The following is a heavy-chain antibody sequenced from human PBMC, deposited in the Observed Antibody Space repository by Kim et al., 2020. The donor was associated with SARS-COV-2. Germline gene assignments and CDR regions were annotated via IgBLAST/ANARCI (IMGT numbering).Heavy chain of an antibody. V-gene: IGHV3-33*01. CDR3: ARESGSYYIDY. D-gene: IGHD1-26*01. CDR2: IWYDGSNK. Sequence: GGSLRLSCAASGFTFSSYGIHWVRQAPGKGLEWVTVIWYDGSNKYYADSVKGRFTISRDNSKNTLYLQMNSLRAEDTAVYYCARESGSYYIDYWGQGTL. CDR1: GFTFSSYG. J-gene: IGHJ4*02.